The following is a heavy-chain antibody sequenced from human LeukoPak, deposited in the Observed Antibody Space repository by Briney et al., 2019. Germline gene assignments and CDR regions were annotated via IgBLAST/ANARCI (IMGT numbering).Heavy chain of an antibody. V-gene: IGHV4-30-2*01. CDR2: IYHSGST. CDR1: GGSISSGGYY. J-gene: IGHJ3*02. D-gene: IGHD3-10*01. CDR3: ARENYGSGSSDDAFDI. Sequence: SQTLSLTCTVSGGSISSGGYYWSWIRQPPGKGLEWIGYIYHSGSTNYNPSLKSRVTISVDTSKNQFSLKLSSVTAADTAVYYCARENYGSGSSDDAFDIWGQGTMVTVSS.